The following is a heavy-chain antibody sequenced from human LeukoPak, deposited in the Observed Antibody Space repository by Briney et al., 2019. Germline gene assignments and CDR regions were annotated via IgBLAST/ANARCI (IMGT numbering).Heavy chain of an antibody. Sequence: SETLSLTRTVSGGAISGFYWSWIRQPAGKGLEWIGRIYTSGSTNYNPSLKSRVTMSVDTSKNQCSLKLSSVTAADTAVYYCARESAVADYYYYCYVDVWGKGTTVTVSS. V-gene: IGHV4-4*07. CDR1: GGAISGFY. J-gene: IGHJ6*03. CDR3: ARESAVADYYYYCYVDV. CDR2: IYTSGST. D-gene: IGHD6-19*01.